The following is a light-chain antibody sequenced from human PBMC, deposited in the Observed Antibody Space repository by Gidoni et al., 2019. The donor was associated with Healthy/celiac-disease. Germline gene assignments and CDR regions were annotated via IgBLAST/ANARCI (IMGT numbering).Light chain of an antibody. Sequence: QSVLTQPPSASGTPGQMVTISCSGSSSNIGSNTVNWYQQPPGTAPKLLIYSNNQRPSGVPDRFSGSRSGTSASLAISGLQSEDEADYYCAAWDDSLNGWVFGGGTKLTVL. CDR1: SSNIGSNT. CDR3: AAWDDSLNGWV. J-gene: IGLJ3*02. V-gene: IGLV1-44*01. CDR2: SNN.